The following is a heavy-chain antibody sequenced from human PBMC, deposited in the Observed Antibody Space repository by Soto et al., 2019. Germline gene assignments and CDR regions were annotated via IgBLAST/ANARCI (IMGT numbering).Heavy chain of an antibody. D-gene: IGHD3-10*01. Sequence: QVQLQESGPGLVKPSQTLSLTCTVSGGSISSGDYYWSWIRQPPGKGLEWIGYIYYSGSTYYNPSMKSRVTISADTSKTQFSLKLSSVTAADTAVYYCARVGFGELLAHGMDVWGQGTTVTVSS. CDR3: ARVGFGELLAHGMDV. CDR2: IYYSGST. J-gene: IGHJ6*02. CDR1: GGSISSGDYY. V-gene: IGHV4-30-4*01.